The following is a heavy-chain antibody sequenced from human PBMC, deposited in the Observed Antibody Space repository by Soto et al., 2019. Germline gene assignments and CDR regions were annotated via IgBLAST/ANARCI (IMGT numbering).Heavy chain of an antibody. Sequence: QVQLQESGPGLVKPSETLSLTCTVSGDSGSSGSYYWTWIRQPPGKGLEWIGYLYYTGTTNLNPSLKSRVTMSLDTSSNQFSIRLSSVTAADPAVYFCTRTFCSTTSCQAHGMDVWGQWTSVTV. J-gene: IGHJ6*02. CDR3: TRTFCSTTSCQAHGMDV. CDR2: LYYTGTT. CDR1: GDSGSSGSYY. V-gene: IGHV4-61*01. D-gene: IGHD2-2*01.